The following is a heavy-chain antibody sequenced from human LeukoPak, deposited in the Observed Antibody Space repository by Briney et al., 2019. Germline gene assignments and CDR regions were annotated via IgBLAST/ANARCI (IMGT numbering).Heavy chain of an antibody. Sequence: GGSLRLSCAASGFSFSSYAMSWVRQAPGKGLEWVSSISGTGDTTYYADSVKGRFTVSRDSSKNTMYLQMNSLRVEDTAVYYCASDLHLIGNLDAFDTWGQGTLVTVSS. CDR1: GFSFSSYA. V-gene: IGHV3-23*01. CDR2: ISGTGDTT. J-gene: IGHJ3*02. CDR3: ASDLHLIGNLDAFDT. D-gene: IGHD3-22*01.